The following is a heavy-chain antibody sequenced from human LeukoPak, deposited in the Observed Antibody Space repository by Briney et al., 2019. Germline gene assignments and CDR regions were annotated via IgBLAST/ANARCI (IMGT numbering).Heavy chain of an antibody. D-gene: IGHD5-12*01. Sequence: SVKVSCKASGGTFISYAISWVRQAPGQGLEWMGGINPIFGTANYAQKFQGRVTITADKSTSTAYMELSSLRSEDTAVYYCASNLDLRGYSGYDWYYYYYMDVWGKGTTVTVSS. CDR2: INPIFGTA. J-gene: IGHJ6*03. V-gene: IGHV1-69*06. CDR1: GGTFISYA. CDR3: ASNLDLRGYSGYDWYYYYYMDV.